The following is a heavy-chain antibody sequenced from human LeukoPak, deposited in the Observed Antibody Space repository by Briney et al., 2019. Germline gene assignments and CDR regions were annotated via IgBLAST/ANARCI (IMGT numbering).Heavy chain of an antibody. D-gene: IGHD6-19*01. CDR2: IIPIFGTA. J-gene: IGHJ5*02. CDR3: ARDPAYSSGWYRFDP. Sequence: ASVKVSCKASGGTFSSYAISWVRQAPGQGLEWMGRIIPIFGTANYAQKFQGRVTITTDESTSTAYMELSSLRSEDTAVYYCARDPAYSSGWYRFDPWGQGTLVTVSS. CDR1: GGTFSSYA. V-gene: IGHV1-69*05.